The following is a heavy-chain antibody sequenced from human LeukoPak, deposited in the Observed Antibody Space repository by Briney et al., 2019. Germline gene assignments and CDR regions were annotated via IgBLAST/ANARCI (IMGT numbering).Heavy chain of an antibody. CDR3: AREDAHDAFDV. J-gene: IGHJ3*01. Sequence: SQTLSLSCTVSSDSFSNCKYFWAWIRHPAGKSLEWIGRIYISGSTNYKPSLKSRVTMSVDTSKKQFSLKLSSVTAADTAVYYCAREDAHDAFDVWGQGALVTVSS. V-gene: IGHV4-61*02. CDR2: IYISGST. CDR1: SDSFSNCKYF.